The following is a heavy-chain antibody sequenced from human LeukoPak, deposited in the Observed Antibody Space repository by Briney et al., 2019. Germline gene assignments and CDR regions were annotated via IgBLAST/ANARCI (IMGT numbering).Heavy chain of an antibody. Sequence: PSETLSLTCTVSGGSISSYYWSWIRQPPGEGLEWIGYIYYSGSTNYNPSLKSRVTISVDTSKDQFSLKLSSVTAADTAVYYCARVLVAVAGPNFDYWGQGTLVTVSS. CDR3: ARVLVAVAGPNFDY. CDR1: GGSISSYY. D-gene: IGHD6-19*01. V-gene: IGHV4-59*01. CDR2: IYYSGST. J-gene: IGHJ4*02.